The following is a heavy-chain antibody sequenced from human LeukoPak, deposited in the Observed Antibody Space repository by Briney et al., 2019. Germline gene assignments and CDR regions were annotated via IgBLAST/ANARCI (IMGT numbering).Heavy chain of an antibody. CDR1: GFTFSSYA. V-gene: IGHV3-30-3*01. D-gene: IGHD5-12*01. CDR2: ISYDGSNK. J-gene: IGHJ4*02. CDR3: ARDERWLQFSYYFDY. Sequence: GGSLRLSCAASGFTFSSYAMHWVRQAPGKGLEWVAVISYDGSNKYYADSVKGRFTISRDNSKNTLYLQMNSLRAEDTAVYYCARDERWLQFSYYFDYWGQGTLVTVSS.